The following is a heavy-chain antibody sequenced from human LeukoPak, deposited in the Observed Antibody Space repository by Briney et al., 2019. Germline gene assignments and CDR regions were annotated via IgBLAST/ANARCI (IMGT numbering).Heavy chain of an antibody. CDR3: ASPEITYYYDSSGYYY. V-gene: IGHV4-39*01. Sequence: PSETLSLTCTVSGGSISSSSYYWGWIRQPPGKGLEWIGSIYYSGSTYYNPSLKSRVTISVDTSKNQFSLKLSSVTAADTAVYYCASPEITYYYDSSGYYYWGQGTLVTVSS. CDR2: IYYSGST. J-gene: IGHJ4*02. CDR1: GGSISSSSYY. D-gene: IGHD3-22*01.